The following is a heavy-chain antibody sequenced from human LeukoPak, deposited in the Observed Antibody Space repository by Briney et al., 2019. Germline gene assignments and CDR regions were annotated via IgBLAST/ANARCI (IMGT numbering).Heavy chain of an antibody. D-gene: IGHD5-18*01. CDR3: ARDHSYGYQVDY. V-gene: IGHV3-30-3*01. Sequence: GGSLRLSCAASGFTFSSYAMPWVRQAPGKGLEWVAVISYDGSNKYYADSVKGRFTISRDNSKNTLYLQMNSLRAEDTAVYYCARDHSYGYQVDYWGQGTLVTVSS. CDR2: ISYDGSNK. J-gene: IGHJ4*02. CDR1: GFTFSSYA.